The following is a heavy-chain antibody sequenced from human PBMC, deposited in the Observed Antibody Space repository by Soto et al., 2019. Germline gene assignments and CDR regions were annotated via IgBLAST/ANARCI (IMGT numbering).Heavy chain of an antibody. CDR1: GYSFPTCC. CDR2: IYPGDSDS. D-gene: IGHD5-12*01. V-gene: IGHV5-51*01. Sequence: PVKPLKISCKGSGYSFPTCCLSWGRQTPGRGLEYMGIIYPGDSDSRYSPVFQSQVTISTDKSINTAYMQWTSLKDSDTVIYYCARSRVSTPRLEDPFDIWGQGTMVTVSS. J-gene: IGHJ3*02. CDR3: ARSRVSTPRLEDPFDI.